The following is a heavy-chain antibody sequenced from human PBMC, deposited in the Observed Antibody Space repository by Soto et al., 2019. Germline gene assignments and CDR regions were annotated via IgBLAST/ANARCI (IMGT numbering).Heavy chain of an antibody. CDR2: ISSSSSYT. D-gene: IGHD4-17*01. J-gene: IGHJ4*02. CDR3: ARDLGTAVTNRELDY. V-gene: IGHV3-11*06. CDR1: GFTFSDYY. Sequence: GSLRLSCAASGFTFSDYYMSWIRQAPGKGLEWVSYISSSSSYTNYADSVKGRFTISRDNAKNSLYLQMNSLRAEDTAVYYCARDLGTAVTNRELDYWGQGTLVTVSS.